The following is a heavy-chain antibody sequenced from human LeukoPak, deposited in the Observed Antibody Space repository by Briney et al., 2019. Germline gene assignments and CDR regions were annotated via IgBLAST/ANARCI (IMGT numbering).Heavy chain of an antibody. CDR3: TTDQDYRSGYYLDYFDY. D-gene: IGHD3-22*01. J-gene: IGHJ4*02. Sequence: PGGSLRLSCVPSGFTFSAYNMNWVRQAPGKGLEWVGRIQSKTDGGTTDYAAPVKGRFTISRDDSKSTLYLQMNSLKTEDTGVYYCTTDQDYRSGYYLDYFDYWGQGTLVAVSS. V-gene: IGHV3-15*01. CDR1: GFTFSAYN. CDR2: IQSKTDGGTT.